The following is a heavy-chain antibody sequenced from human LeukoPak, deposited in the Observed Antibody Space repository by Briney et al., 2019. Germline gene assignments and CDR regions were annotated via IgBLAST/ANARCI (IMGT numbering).Heavy chain of an antibody. D-gene: IGHD6-19*01. CDR1: GGSFSGYY. CDR3: ARGGKSGWYKILDY. Sequence: SETLSLTCAVYGGSFSGYYWSWIRQPPGKGLEWIGEINHSGSTNYNPSLKSRVTISVDTSKNQFSLKLSSVTAADTAVYYCARGGKSGWYKILDYWGQGTLVTVSS. CDR2: INHSGST. J-gene: IGHJ4*02. V-gene: IGHV4-34*01.